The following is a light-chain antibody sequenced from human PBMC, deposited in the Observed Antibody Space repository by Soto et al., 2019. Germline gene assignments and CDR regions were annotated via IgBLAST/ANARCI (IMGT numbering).Light chain of an antibody. CDR2: AAS. CDR1: QSISSY. Sequence: DTQMTQSPSSLSASVGDSIAITCRASQSISSYLNLYQQKPGKAPKLLICAASILHSGVPSRFSGSGSGTDFTLTISILQAEYFAGYCCQQTYSSPITFGQGTRLDIK. V-gene: IGKV1-39*01. J-gene: IGKJ5*01. CDR3: QQTYSSPIT.